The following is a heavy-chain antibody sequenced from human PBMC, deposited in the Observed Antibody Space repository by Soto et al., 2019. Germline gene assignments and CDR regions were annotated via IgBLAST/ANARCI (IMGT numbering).Heavy chain of an antibody. CDR3: ARALSWGSNWYYYMDV. V-gene: IGHV3-48*01. CDR2: ISSSSSVI. CDR1: GFILSDCA. Sequence: EVQLVESGGGLVQPGGSLRLSCATSGFILSDCAMNWVRQAPGKGLEWVSYISSSSSVIDYADSVKGRFTFSRDNARNSLYLQMNSLRAEDTAVYYCARALSWGSNWYYYMDVWGKGTTVTVSS. J-gene: IGHJ6*03. D-gene: IGHD7-27*01.